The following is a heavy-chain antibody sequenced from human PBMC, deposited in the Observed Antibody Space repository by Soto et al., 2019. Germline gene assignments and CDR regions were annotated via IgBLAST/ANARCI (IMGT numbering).Heavy chain of an antibody. Sequence: PGGSLRLSCVASGFTFSSYSMVWVRQAPGKGLEWISYIFATSTTIYYADSVKGRFTVSRDNTQSSLFLLMNSLRAEDTAIYYCARDKDWAFDYWGQGT. CDR2: IFATSTTI. D-gene: IGHD3-9*01. V-gene: IGHV3-48*04. CDR1: GFTFSSYS. CDR3: ARDKDWAFDY. J-gene: IGHJ4*02.